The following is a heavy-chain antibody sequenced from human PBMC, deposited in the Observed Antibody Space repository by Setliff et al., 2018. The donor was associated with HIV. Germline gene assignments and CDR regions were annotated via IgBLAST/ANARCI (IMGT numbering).Heavy chain of an antibody. CDR1: GASVNSHY. Sequence: PSETLSLTCTVSGASVNSHYWAWIRQPPGKGLEWIGSLYYSGNTNYNPSLKSRVSMSVDTSKNQFSLRLTSVTAADTAVYYCARQITSVTPEMLVVNDAFDVWGQGKMVTVSS. V-gene: IGHV4-59*02. CDR2: LYYSGNT. J-gene: IGHJ3*01. CDR3: ARQITSVTPEMLVVNDAFDV. D-gene: IGHD4-17*01.